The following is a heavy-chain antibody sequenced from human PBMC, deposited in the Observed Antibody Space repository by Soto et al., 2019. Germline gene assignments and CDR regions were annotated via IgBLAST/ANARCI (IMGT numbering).Heavy chain of an antibody. J-gene: IGHJ6*02. D-gene: IGHD3-16*02. CDR2: INPNSGGT. CDR1: GYTFTGYY. V-gene: IGHV1-2*04. CDR3: ARDVWVCYRHCDYYYGMHV. Sequence: ASVKVSCKASGYTFTGYYMHWVRQAPGQGLEWMGWINPNSGGTNYAQKFQGWVTMTRDTSISTAYMELSRLRSDDTAVYYCARDVWVCYRHCDYYYGMHVWGQRTTVSVS.